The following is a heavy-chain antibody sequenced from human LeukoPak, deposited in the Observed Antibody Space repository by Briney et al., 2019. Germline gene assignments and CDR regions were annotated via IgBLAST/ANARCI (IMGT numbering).Heavy chain of an antibody. D-gene: IGHD6-6*01. CDR2: ISGSGGST. J-gene: IGHJ3*02. Sequence: GGSLRLSCAASGFTFSSYAVSWVRQAPGKGLEWVSAISGSGGSTYYADSVKGRFTISRDNSKNTLYLQMNSLRAEDTAVYYCAKDRWLVWSAFDIWGQGTMVTVSS. CDR1: GFTFSSYA. CDR3: AKDRWLVWSAFDI. V-gene: IGHV3-23*01.